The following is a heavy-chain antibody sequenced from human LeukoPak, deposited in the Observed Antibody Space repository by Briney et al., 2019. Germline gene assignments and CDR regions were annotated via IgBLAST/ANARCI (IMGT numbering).Heavy chain of an antibody. V-gene: IGHV3-33*08. CDR2: IWYDGSNK. Sequence: GGSLRLSCAASGFTFSSYGMHWVRQAPGKGLEWVAVIWYDGSNKYYADSVKGRFTISRDNSKNTLYLQMNSLRAEDTAVYYCAGVEQQLVNYYYYGMDVWGQGTTVTVSS. CDR1: GFTFSSYG. CDR3: AGVEQQLVNYYYYGMDV. J-gene: IGHJ6*02. D-gene: IGHD6-13*01.